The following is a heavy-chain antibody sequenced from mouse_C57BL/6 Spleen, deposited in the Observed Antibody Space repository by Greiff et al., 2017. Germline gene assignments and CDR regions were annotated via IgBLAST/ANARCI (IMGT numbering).Heavy chain of an antibody. CDR3: ARRYYGSSSPYAMDY. V-gene: IGHV1-64*01. D-gene: IGHD1-1*01. CDR1: GYTFTSYW. Sequence: QVQLQQSGAELVKPGASVKLSCKASGYTFTSYWMHWVKQRPGQGLEWIGMIHPNSGSTNYNEKFKSKATLTVDKSSSTAYMQLSSLTSEDSAVYYCARRYYGSSSPYAMDYWGQGTSVTVSS. J-gene: IGHJ4*01. CDR2: IHPNSGST.